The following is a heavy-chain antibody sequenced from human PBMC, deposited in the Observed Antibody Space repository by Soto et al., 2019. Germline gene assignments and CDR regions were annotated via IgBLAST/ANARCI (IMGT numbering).Heavy chain of an antibody. CDR3: ARSFGGNPPPPFDI. J-gene: IGHJ3*02. D-gene: IGHD3-10*01. CDR2: IIPIFGTA. Sequence: GASVKVSCKASGGTFSSYAISWVRQAPGQGLEWMGGIIPIFGTANYAQKFQGRVTITADESTSTAYMELSSLRSEDTAVYYCARSFGGNPPPPFDIWGQGTMVTVPS. V-gene: IGHV1-69*13. CDR1: GGTFSSYA.